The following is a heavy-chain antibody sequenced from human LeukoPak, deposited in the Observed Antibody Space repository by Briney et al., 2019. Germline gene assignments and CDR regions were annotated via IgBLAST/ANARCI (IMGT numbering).Heavy chain of an antibody. J-gene: IGHJ4*02. CDR2: ISYSGST. V-gene: IGHV4-59*01. CDR1: GGSISSYY. D-gene: IGHD2-15*01. Sequence: PSETLSLTCTVSGGSISSYYWSWIRQPPGKGLEWIGYISYSGSTNYNPSLKSRVTISVDTSKNQFSLKLSSVTAADTAVYYCARVSSHEGIDYWGQGTLVTVSS. CDR3: ARVSSHEGIDY.